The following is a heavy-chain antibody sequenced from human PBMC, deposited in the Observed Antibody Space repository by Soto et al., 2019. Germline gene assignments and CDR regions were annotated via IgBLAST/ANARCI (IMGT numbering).Heavy chain of an antibody. CDR3: ARAIVVPAAIRHNWFDP. D-gene: IGHD2-2*02. Sequence: ESLSLPCTVSGGSISSYYWSWSRQPAGKGLEWIGRIYTSGSTNYNPSLKSRVTMSVDTSKNQFSLKLSSVTAADTAVYYCARAIVVPAAIRHNWFDPWGQGTLVTVSS. CDR1: GGSISSYY. J-gene: IGHJ5*02. V-gene: IGHV4-4*07. CDR2: IYTSGST.